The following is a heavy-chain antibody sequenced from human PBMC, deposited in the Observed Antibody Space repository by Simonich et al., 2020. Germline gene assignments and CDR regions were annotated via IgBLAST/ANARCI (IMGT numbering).Heavy chain of an antibody. D-gene: IGHD7-27*01. J-gene: IGHJ4*02. CDR2: MNPNSGNT. Sequence: QVQLVQSGAEVKKPGASVKVSCKASGYTFTGYYMHWGRQAPGQGLEGKGLMNPNSGNTGYAQKFQGRVTITRNTSRSTAYMELSSLRSEDTAVYYCAAGKTGIDYWGQGTLVTVSS. CDR3: AAGKTGIDY. CDR1: GYTFTGYY. V-gene: IGHV1-8*03.